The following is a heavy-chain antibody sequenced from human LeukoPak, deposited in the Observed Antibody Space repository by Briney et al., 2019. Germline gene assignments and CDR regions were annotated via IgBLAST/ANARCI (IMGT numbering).Heavy chain of an antibody. CDR1: GGSIRSYY. D-gene: IGHD3-10*01. CDR2: ISPSGGVT. V-gene: IGHV3-23*01. CDR3: AKAHVPTMIRGVVSSD. J-gene: IGHJ4*02. Sequence: PSETLSLTCTVSGGSIRSYYWSWVRQAPGKGLEWVSTISPSGGVTFYSDSVRGRFTISRDYSKDTLFLQMNSLRAEDTALYYCAKAHVPTMIRGVVSSDWGQGTLVTVSS.